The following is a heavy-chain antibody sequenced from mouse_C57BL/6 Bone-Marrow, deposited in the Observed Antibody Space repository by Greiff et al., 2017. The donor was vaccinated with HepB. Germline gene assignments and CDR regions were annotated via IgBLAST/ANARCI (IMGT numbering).Heavy chain of an antibody. J-gene: IGHJ3*01. CDR1: GYTFTSYW. CDR3: AREGSSGYGFAY. D-gene: IGHD3-2*02. Sequence: QVHVKQPGAELVKPGASVKLSCKASGYTFTSYWMQWVKQRPGQGLEWIGEIDPSDSYTNYNQKFKGKATLTVDTSSSTAYMQLSSLTSEDSAVYYCAREGSSGYGFAYWGQGTLVTVSA. CDR2: IDPSDSYT. V-gene: IGHV1-50*01.